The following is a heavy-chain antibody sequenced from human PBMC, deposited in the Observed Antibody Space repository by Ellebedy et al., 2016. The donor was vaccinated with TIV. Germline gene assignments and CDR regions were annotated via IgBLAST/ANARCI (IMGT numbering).Heavy chain of an antibody. Sequence: ASVKVSCKASGYTFTTFGISWVRQAPGQGLEWMGWNSANNGNTNYAQKLQDRVTITTDTSTSTAYMELRNLRSDDTAVYYCARPKVSYYNAFDNWGQGTLVTVSS. J-gene: IGHJ4*02. CDR2: NSANNGNT. V-gene: IGHV1-18*01. CDR1: GYTFTTFG. D-gene: IGHD3-10*01. CDR3: ARPKVSYYNAFDN.